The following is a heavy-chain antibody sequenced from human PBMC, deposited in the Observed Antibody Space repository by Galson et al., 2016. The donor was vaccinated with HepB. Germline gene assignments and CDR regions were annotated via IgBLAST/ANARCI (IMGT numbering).Heavy chain of an antibody. V-gene: IGHV1-69*13. J-gene: IGHJ4*02. D-gene: IGHD3-3*01. CDR1: GGTLSSYA. Sequence: SVKVSCKASGGTLSSYAISWVRQAPGQGLEWMGGIIPIFGTANYAQKFQGRVTITADESTSTAYMELSSLRSEDTAVYYCARDGDFWSGLDYWGQGTLVTVSS. CDR3: ARDGDFWSGLDY. CDR2: IIPIFGTA.